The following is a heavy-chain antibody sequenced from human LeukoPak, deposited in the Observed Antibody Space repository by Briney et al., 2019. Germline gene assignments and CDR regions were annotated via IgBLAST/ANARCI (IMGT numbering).Heavy chain of an antibody. CDR2: ISYDGSNK. V-gene: IGHV3-30*03. CDR1: GFTFSSYG. D-gene: IGHD3-22*01. CDR3: ALNGPYYYDSSGYSLDY. J-gene: IGHJ4*02. Sequence: GGSLRLSFAASGFTFSSYGMHWVRQAPGKGLEWVAVISYDGSNKYYADSVKGRFTISRDNSKNTLYLQMNSLRAEDTAVYYCALNGPYYYDSSGYSLDYWGQGTLVTVSS.